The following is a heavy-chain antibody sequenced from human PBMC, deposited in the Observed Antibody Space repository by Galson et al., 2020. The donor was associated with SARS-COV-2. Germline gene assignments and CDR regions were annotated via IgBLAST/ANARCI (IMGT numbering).Heavy chain of an antibody. CDR1: GFTFSIAR. Sequence: GGSLRLSCAASGFTFSIARISWVRQAPGKGLEWVGRIKNRLDGGTVDYAASVKGRFTISRDDSKNTVYLQMNSLEIEDTAVYYCTTFILWGQGTLVTVSS. CDR2: IKNRLDGGTV. V-gene: IGHV3-15*01. CDR3: TTFIL. J-gene: IGHJ4*02. D-gene: IGHD3-3*02.